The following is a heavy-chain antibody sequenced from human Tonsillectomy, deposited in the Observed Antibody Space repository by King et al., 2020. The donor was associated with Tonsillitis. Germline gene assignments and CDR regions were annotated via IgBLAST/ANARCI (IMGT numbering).Heavy chain of an antibody. Sequence: VQLVESGGGVVQPGGSLRLSCAASGFTFSDYGIHWVRQAPGKGLEWVAVISYDGNNKYYTDSVKGRFTISRDNSKNTLYLQMNNLRAEDTAVYYCAGNYYDSGGYSNGMDVWGQGTTVTVSS. CDR1: GFTFSDYG. CDR2: ISYDGNNK. V-gene: IGHV3-33*05. J-gene: IGHJ6*02. CDR3: AGNYYDSGGYSNGMDV. D-gene: IGHD3-22*01.